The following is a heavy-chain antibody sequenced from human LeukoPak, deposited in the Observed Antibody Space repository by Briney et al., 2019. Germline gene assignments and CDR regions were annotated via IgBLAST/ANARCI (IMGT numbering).Heavy chain of an antibody. Sequence: GGPLTLFCAASGFPLSCYGMSWVRAAPGKGLEWVSTNSGSGGPAYYTDTVKAHLTISRDNSNNTLYLQMNSLRAEDTAVDFCAKPHTPYCSSGSCYLFDSWGQETLVTVSS. J-gene: IGHJ4*02. V-gene: IGHV3-23*01. CDR3: AKPHTPYCSSGSCYLFDS. CDR2: NSGSGGPA. CDR1: GFPLSCYG. D-gene: IGHD2-15*01.